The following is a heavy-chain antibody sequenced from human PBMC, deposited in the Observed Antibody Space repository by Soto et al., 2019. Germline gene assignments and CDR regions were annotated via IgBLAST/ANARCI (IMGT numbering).Heavy chain of an antibody. J-gene: IGHJ4*02. Sequence: QVTLKESGTVLVKPTETLTLTCSVSGFPLSDARMGVAWIRQPPGQALEGLSHIFSNDIKSYITSLKTRLTISKDTSNSPVVLTMTNWDPVDTATCYCPRMRLANWGFLFDYWGQGTGVTVSS. CDR1: GFPLSDARMG. V-gene: IGHV2-26*01. D-gene: IGHD7-27*01. CDR2: IFSNDIK. CDR3: PRMRLANWGFLFDY.